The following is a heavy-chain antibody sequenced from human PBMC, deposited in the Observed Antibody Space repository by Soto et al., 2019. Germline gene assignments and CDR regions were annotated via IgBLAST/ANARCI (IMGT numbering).Heavy chain of an antibody. CDR2: ISSSSSYI. V-gene: IGHV3-21*01. D-gene: IGHD3-3*01. J-gene: IGHJ5*02. CDR1: GFTFSSYS. Sequence: GRSLRLSCAASGFTFSSYSMNWVLQAPGKPLAWVSSISSSSSYIYYADSVKGRFTISRDNAKNSLYLQMNSMRAEDTAVYYCARDHRYDFWSGYLYNWFDPWGQGTLVTVSS. CDR3: ARDHRYDFWSGYLYNWFDP.